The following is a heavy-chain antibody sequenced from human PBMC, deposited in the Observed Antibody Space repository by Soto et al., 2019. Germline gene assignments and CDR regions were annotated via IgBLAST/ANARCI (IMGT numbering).Heavy chain of an antibody. Sequence: QVQLVESGGGVVQPGRSLRLSCAASGFTFSSYGMHWVRQAPGKGLEWVAVISYDGSNKYYADSVKGRFTISRDNSKNTLYLQMHSLRAEDTAVYYCAKGLDSSSYGYWGQGTLVTVSS. D-gene: IGHD6-13*01. V-gene: IGHV3-30*18. CDR1: GFTFSSYG. CDR3: AKGLDSSSYGY. CDR2: ISYDGSNK. J-gene: IGHJ4*02.